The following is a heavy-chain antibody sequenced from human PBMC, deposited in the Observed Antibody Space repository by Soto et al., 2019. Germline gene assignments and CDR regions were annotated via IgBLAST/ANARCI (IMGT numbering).Heavy chain of an antibody. CDR3: AKGGHLSAFGP. CDR1: GFIFPHSA. J-gene: IGHJ5*02. Sequence: QILESGGDLIQPGGSLRLSCAASGFIFPHSAMTWVRQAPGKGLEWVSTISGNGDATFYAVSVRDRFTISRDNSKNTAWLQMNSLRAEDTAMYYCAKGGHLSAFGPWGQGTLVTVSS. V-gene: IGHV3-23*01. D-gene: IGHD3-16*01. CDR2: ISGNGDAT.